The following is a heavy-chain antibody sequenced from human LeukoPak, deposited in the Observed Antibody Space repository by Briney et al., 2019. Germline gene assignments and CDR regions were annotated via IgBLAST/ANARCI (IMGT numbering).Heavy chain of an antibody. Sequence: PGGSLRLSCAASGFTFSSYSMNWVRQAPGKGLEWVSSISSSSSYIYYADSVKGRFTISRDNAKNSLYLQMNSLRSDDTAVYYCVFDASIYYYGSGSYDAFDIWGQGTMVTVSS. D-gene: IGHD3-10*01. J-gene: IGHJ3*02. CDR1: GFTFSSYS. CDR3: VFDASIYYYGSGSYDAFDI. V-gene: IGHV3-21*04. CDR2: ISSSSSYI.